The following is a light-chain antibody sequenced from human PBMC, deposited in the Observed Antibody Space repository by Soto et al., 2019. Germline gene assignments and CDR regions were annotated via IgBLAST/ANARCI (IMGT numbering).Light chain of an antibody. J-gene: IGKJ3*01. V-gene: IGKV1-39*01. CDR2: ASS. CDR3: QQFDDYPFT. Sequence: DIQMTQSPSSLPASVGDRVTITCRAGQNINNYLNWYQQKPGEAPQLLIYASSTLHSGVSSRFSGSGSGTDFTLTVSSLQPEDFATYYSQQFDDYPFTFGPGTKVDI. CDR1: QNINNY.